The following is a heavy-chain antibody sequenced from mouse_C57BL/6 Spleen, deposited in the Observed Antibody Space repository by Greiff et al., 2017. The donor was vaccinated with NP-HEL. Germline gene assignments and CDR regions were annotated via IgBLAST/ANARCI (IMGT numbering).Heavy chain of an antibody. CDR2: INPNNGGT. J-gene: IGHJ4*01. V-gene: IGHV1-26*01. CDR3: AQGLLGYYAMDY. Sequence: EVQLQQSGPELVKPGASVKISCKASGYTFTDYYMNWVKQSHGKSLEWIGDINPNNGGTSYNQKFKGKATLTVDKSSSTAYMELRSLTSEDSAVYYCAQGLLGYYAMDYWGQGTSVTVSS. D-gene: IGHD4-1*01. CDR1: GYTFTDYY.